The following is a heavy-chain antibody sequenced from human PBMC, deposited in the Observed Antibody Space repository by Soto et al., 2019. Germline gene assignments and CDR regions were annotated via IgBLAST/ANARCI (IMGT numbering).Heavy chain of an antibody. J-gene: IGHJ6*02. Sequence: PGGSLRLSCAASGFTFSSYAMSWVRQAPGKGLEWVSAISGSGGSTYYADSVKGRFTISRDNSKNTLYLQMNSLRAEDTAVYYCAKRNIRGTSYYYYGMGVWGQGTTVTVSS. D-gene: IGHD3-10*01. CDR2: ISGSGGST. V-gene: IGHV3-23*01. CDR3: AKRNIRGTSYYYYGMGV. CDR1: GFTFSSYA.